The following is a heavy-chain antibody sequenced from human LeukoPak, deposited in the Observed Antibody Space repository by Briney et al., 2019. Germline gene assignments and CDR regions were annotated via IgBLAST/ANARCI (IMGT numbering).Heavy chain of an antibody. CDR1: GGSISCYY. CDR2: IYYSGST. Sequence: SETLSLTCTVSGGSISCYYWSWIRQPPGKGLEWIGYIYYSGSTNYNPSLKSRVTISVDTSKNQFSLKLSSVTAADTAVYYCARGGDSSGYYYPVFDYWGQGTLVTVSS. D-gene: IGHD3-22*01. V-gene: IGHV4-59*01. J-gene: IGHJ4*02. CDR3: ARGGDSSGYYYPVFDY.